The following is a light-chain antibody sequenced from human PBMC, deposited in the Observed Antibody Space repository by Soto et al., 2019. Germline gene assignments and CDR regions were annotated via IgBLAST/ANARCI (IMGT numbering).Light chain of an antibody. V-gene: IGKV3-11*01. CDR1: QSVSAY. CDR2: DAS. CDR3: QQRSNWHFT. Sequence: EIVLTQSPATLSLSPGERATLSCRASQSVSAYLAWYQQKPGQAPRLLIYDASNRATGIPARFSGSGSGTDFTLTISSLEPEVFAVYYCQQRSNWHFTFGPGTKVDIK. J-gene: IGKJ3*01.